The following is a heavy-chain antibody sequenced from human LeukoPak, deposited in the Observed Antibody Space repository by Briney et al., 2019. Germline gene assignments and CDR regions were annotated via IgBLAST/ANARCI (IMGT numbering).Heavy chain of an antibody. CDR3: ARDHGITGTTIYPL. Sequence: GGSLRLSCAASGFTFSSYEMNWVRQAPGKGLEWVSYISSSGSTIYYADSVKGRFTISRDNAKNSLYLQMNSLRAGDTAVYYCARDHGITGTTIYPLWGQGTLVTVSS. D-gene: IGHD1-7*01. CDR1: GFTFSSYE. V-gene: IGHV3-48*03. J-gene: IGHJ4*02. CDR2: ISSSGSTI.